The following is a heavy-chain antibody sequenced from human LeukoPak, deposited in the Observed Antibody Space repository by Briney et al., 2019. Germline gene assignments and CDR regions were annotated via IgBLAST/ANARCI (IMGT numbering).Heavy chain of an antibody. CDR2: IGDDGHP. CDR1: GFTFSSYG. J-gene: IGHJ4*02. V-gene: IGHV3-23*01. CDR3: AKRGLYYFDS. Sequence: GGSLRLSCAASGFTFSSYGMSWGRHAPRKGLDWVSSIGDDGHPYYADSVKGRFTISRDNSKNTLYLQMNSLRAEDTAVYFCAKRGLYYFDSWGQGTLLTVSS.